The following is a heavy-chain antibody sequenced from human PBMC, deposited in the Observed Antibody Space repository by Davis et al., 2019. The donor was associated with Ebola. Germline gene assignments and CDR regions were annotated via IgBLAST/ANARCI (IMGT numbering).Heavy chain of an antibody. Sequence: GGSLRLSCAASGFAFSSYEMNWVRQAPGKGLEWVSYISSSSTIYYADSVKGRFTISRDNAKKSLYLQMNSLRAEDTAVYYCARSFTTRKYYYGMDVWGQGTTVTVSS. CDR1: GFAFSSYE. CDR2: ISSSSTI. V-gene: IGHV3-48*03. CDR3: ARSFTTRKYYYGMDV. D-gene: IGHD3-3*01. J-gene: IGHJ6*02.